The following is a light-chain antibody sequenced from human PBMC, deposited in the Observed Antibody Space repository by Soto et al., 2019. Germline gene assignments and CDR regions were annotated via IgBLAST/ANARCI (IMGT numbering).Light chain of an antibody. CDR3: AAWDDSLNGYV. CDR1: SSNIGSNY. V-gene: IGLV1-44*01. Sequence: QYVLTQPPSASGTPGQRVTISCSGSSSNIGSNYVNWYQQLPGAAPKLLICSNNQRPSGVPDRFSGSKSGTSASLAISGLQSEDEADYYCAAWDDSLNGYVFGTGTKVTVL. J-gene: IGLJ1*01. CDR2: SNN.